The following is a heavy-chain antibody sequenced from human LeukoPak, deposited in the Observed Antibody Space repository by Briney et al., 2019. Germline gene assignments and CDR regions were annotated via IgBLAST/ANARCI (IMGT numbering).Heavy chain of an antibody. D-gene: IGHD3-10*01. CDR1: GGTFSSYA. Sequence: GSSVKVSCKASGGTFSSYAISWVRQAPGQGLEWKGGIIPIFGTANYAQKFQGRVTITADESTSTAYMELSSLRSEDTAVYYWGRGDGSGGDYYYMDVWGKGTTVTVSS. CDR2: IIPIFGTA. J-gene: IGHJ6*03. V-gene: IGHV1-69*01. CDR3: GRGDGSGGDYYYMDV.